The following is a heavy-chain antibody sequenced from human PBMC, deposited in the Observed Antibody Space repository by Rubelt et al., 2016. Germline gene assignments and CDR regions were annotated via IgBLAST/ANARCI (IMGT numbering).Heavy chain of an antibody. Sequence: VKVSCKASGGTFSSYAISWVRQAPGQGLEWMGGIIPIFGTANYAQKLQGRVTMTTDTSTSTAYMELRSLRSDDTAVYYCAREWEQCFDYWGQGTLVTVSS. CDR2: IIPIFGTA. D-gene: IGHD1-26*01. J-gene: IGHJ4*02. CDR1: GGTFSSYA. CDR3: AREWEQCFDY. V-gene: IGHV1-69*05.